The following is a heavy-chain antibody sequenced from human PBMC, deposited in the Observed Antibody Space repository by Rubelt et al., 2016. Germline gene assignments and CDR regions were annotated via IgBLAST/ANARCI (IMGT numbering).Heavy chain of an antibody. D-gene: IGHD3-3*01. CDR1: GGTFSSYA. Sequence: QVQLVQSGAEVKKPGSSVKVSCKASGGTFSSYAISWVRQAPGQGLEWMGGIIPIFGTANYAQKFQGRVTITADESTSTGYMELSSLRSEDTAVYYCATGGDFGVVIPNWFDPWGQGTLVTVSS. J-gene: IGHJ5*02. CDR2: IIPIFGTA. CDR3: ATGGDFGVVIPNWFDP. V-gene: IGHV1-69*01.